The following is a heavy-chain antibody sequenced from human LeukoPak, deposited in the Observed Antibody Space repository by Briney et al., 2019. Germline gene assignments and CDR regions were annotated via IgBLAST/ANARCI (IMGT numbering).Heavy chain of an antibody. D-gene: IGHD3-22*01. CDR3: ARVQLRDDSSGYYLSDFDY. CDR2: ISYDGSNK. Sequence: GGSLRPSCAASGFTFSSYGMPWVRQAPGKGLEWVAVISYDGSNKYYADSVKGRFTISRDNSKNTLYLQMNSLRAEDTAVYYCARVQLRDDSSGYYLSDFDYWGQGTLVTVSS. J-gene: IGHJ4*02. V-gene: IGHV3-30*03. CDR1: GFTFSSYG.